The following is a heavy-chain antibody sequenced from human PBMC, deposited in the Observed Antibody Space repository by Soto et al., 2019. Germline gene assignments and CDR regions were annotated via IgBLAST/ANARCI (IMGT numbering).Heavy chain of an antibody. D-gene: IGHD2-15*01. Sequence: GGSLRLSCAASGFTFSSYAMHWVRQAPGKGLEWVAVISYDGSNKYYADSVKGRFTISRDNSKNTLYLQMNSLRAEDTAVYYCARAVLSGALYYGMDVWGQGTTVTVSS. CDR2: ISYDGSNK. CDR1: GFTFSSYA. CDR3: ARAVLSGALYYGMDV. J-gene: IGHJ6*02. V-gene: IGHV3-30-3*01.